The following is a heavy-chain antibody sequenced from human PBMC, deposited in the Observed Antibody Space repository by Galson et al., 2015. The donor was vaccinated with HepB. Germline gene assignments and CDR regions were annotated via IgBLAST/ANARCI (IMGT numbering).Heavy chain of an antibody. CDR3: ARSTAYCSSTSCYGVWGGYYYYGMDV. J-gene: IGHJ6*02. Sequence: SVKVSCKASGGTFSSYAISWVRQAPGQGLEWMGGIIPIFGTANYAQKFQGRVTITADESTSTAYMELSSLRSEDTAVYYCARSTAYCSSTSCYGVWGGYYYYGMDVWGPGTTVTVSS. D-gene: IGHD2-2*01. V-gene: IGHV1-69*13. CDR2: IIPIFGTA. CDR1: GGTFSSYA.